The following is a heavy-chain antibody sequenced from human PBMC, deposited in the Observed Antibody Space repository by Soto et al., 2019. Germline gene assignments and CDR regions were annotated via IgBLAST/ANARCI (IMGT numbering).Heavy chain of an antibody. CDR2: ISSYDDK. J-gene: IGHJ6*02. CDR1: GFSRSTSGMC. Sequence: SGPTLVNPTQTLTLTCTCSGFSRSTSGMCVSWIRQPPGKALQWFPLISSYDDKYSSTSLKTRLTISMYTSKSQVVLTMTNMDPVDTATYYCARMWGSSWKPYYYYGMDVWGQGTTVTVSS. D-gene: IGHD6-13*01. CDR3: ARMWGSSWKPYYYYGMDV. V-gene: IGHV2-70*01.